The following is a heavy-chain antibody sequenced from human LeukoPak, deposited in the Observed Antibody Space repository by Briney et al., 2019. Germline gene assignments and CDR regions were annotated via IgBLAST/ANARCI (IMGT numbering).Heavy chain of an antibody. CDR1: GYSFTSYW. D-gene: IGHD6-13*01. V-gene: IGHV5-51*01. J-gene: IGHJ4*02. Sequence: GESLKISCKGSGYSFTSYWIGWVRQMPGKGLEWMGIIYPGDSDTRYSPSFQGQVTISADKSISTAYPQWSSLKASDTAMYYCARLDSSSWYSLVYWGQGTLVTVSS. CDR2: IYPGDSDT. CDR3: ARLDSSSWYSLVY.